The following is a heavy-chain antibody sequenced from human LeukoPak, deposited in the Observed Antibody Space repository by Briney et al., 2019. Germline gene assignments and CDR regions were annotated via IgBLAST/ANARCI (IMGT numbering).Heavy chain of an antibody. D-gene: IGHD3-22*01. CDR1: GFAFSSYE. Sequence: PGGSLRLSCVASGFAFSSYEMNWVRQAPGKGPEWVSYITGSSSTIYYADSVKGRFTISRDNAKNSLYLQMNSLRAEDRAVYYCAREELGSSGYSSLDCWGQGTLVTVSS. CDR2: ITGSSSTI. J-gene: IGHJ4*02. V-gene: IGHV3-48*03. CDR3: AREELGSSGYSSLDC.